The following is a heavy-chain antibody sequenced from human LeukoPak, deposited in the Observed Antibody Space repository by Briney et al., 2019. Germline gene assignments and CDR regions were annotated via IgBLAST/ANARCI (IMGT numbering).Heavy chain of an antibody. V-gene: IGHV3-48*02. J-gene: IGHJ4*02. CDR1: GFTFSSYS. Sequence: GGSLRLSCAASGFTFSSYSMNWVRQAPGKGLEWLSYLSSSSSTIYYADSVKGRLTISRDNAQNSLYLQMNSLRDEDTAVYYCARATLAVQYYFDYWGQGTLVTVSS. CDR2: LSSSSSTI. D-gene: IGHD6-6*01. CDR3: ARATLAVQYYFDY.